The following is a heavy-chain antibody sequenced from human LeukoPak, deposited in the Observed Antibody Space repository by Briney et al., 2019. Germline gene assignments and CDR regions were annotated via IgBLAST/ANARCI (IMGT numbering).Heavy chain of an antibody. J-gene: IGHJ5*02. Sequence: ASVKVSCKASGGTFSSYAISWVRQAPGQGLEWMRRIIPIFGTANYAQKFQGRVTITTDESTSTAYMELRSLRSDDTAVYYCARNIVVVPAGWFDPWGQGTRVTVSS. D-gene: IGHD2-2*01. V-gene: IGHV1-69*05. CDR3: ARNIVVVPAGWFDP. CDR1: GGTFSSYA. CDR2: IIPIFGTA.